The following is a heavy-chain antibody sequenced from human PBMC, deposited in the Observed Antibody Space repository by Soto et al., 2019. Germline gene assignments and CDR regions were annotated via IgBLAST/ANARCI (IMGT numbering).Heavy chain of an antibody. Sequence: EVQLVESGGGLVQPGGSLRLSCAASGFTFSTYTMNWVRQAPGKGLEWISHIGGTSATIYYADSVKGRFTISRDNAKNSLYLQKDRLRDGDTAVYCCARDSRECYYYGMDVWGQGTTVTVSS. CDR1: GFTFSTYT. CDR3: ARDSRECYYYGMDV. D-gene: IGHD6-13*01. V-gene: IGHV3-48*02. J-gene: IGHJ6*02. CDR2: IGGTSATI.